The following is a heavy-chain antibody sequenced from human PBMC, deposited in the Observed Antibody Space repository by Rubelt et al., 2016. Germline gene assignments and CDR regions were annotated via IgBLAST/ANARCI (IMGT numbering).Heavy chain of an antibody. Sequence: RGRSLRLSCAASGFTFSSYGMSWVRQTPGKGLEWVSTISGSGDSTYYADSVKGRFTISRDNSKNTLYLQIDSLRAEDTAVYYCARDMITFGGVPDPFEIWGQGTLVTVSS. CDR3: ARDMITFGGVPDPFEI. CDR1: GFTFSSYG. D-gene: IGHD3-16*01. J-gene: IGHJ3*02. CDR2: ISGSGDST. V-gene: IGHV3-23*01.